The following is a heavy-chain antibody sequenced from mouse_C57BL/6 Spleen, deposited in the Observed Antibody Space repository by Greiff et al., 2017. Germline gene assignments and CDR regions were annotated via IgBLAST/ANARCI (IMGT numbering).Heavy chain of an antibody. CDR2: ISNGGGST. V-gene: IGHV5-12*01. Sequence: EVKLVESGGGLVQPGGSLKLSCAASGFTFSDYYMYWVRQTPEKRLEWVAYISNGGGSTYYPDTVKGRFTNSRDNAKNTLYLQMSRLKSEDTAMYYCARVRSSYDWYFDVWGTGTTVTVSS. CDR1: GFTFSDYY. J-gene: IGHJ1*03. D-gene: IGHD1-1*01. CDR3: ARVRSSYDWYFDV.